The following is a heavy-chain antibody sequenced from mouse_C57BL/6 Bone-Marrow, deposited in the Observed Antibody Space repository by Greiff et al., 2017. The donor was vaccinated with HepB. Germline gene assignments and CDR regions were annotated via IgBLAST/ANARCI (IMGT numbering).Heavy chain of an antibody. CDR1: GYTFTDYN. V-gene: IGHV1-22*01. CDR3: ERGYSNYVAWFAY. Sequence: EVHLVESGPELVKPGASVKMSCEASGYTFTDYNMHWVKQSHGKSLEWIGYINPNNGGTSYNQNFKGKATLTVNKSSSTAYMELRSLTSEDSAVYYGERGYSNYVAWFAYWGKGTLVTVSA. D-gene: IGHD2-5*01. CDR2: INPNNGGT. J-gene: IGHJ3*01.